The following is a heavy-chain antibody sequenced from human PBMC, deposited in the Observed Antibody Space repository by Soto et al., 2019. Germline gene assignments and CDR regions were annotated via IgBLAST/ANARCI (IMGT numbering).Heavy chain of an antibody. CDR1: GGSFSGFF. Sequence: SETLSLTCSVHGGSFSGFFWTWTRQSPGKGLEWIGEINHSGRTNLNPSLKSRVTISVDASKKHFSLNLSSVSATDTAVYYCARGSYYYDNSGYFHWGQGTTVTVSS. V-gene: IGHV4-34*01. D-gene: IGHD3-22*01. CDR2: INHSGRT. CDR3: ARGSYYYDNSGYFH. J-gene: IGHJ6*02.